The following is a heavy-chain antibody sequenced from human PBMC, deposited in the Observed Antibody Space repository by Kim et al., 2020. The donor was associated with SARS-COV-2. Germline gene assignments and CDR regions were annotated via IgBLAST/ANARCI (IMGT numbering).Heavy chain of an antibody. CDR1: GFGFDTHS. CDR3: ARGGYCSSTSCYFYYYALAV. D-gene: IGHD2-2*01. V-gene: IGHV3-21*01. CDR2: IGGTSNYI. J-gene: IGHJ6*02. Sequence: GGSLRLSCAASGFGFDTHSMNWVRQAPGKGLEWVSSIGGTSNYIYYADSVKGRFTISRDNAQNSLFLQMNSLRAEDTAVYYCARGGYCSSTSCYFYYYALAVWGQGTTVTVSS.